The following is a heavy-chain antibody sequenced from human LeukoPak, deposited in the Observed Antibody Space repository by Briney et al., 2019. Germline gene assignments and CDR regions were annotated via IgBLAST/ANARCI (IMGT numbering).Heavy chain of an antibody. V-gene: IGHV3-21*04. CDR2: ISSGSGYI. CDR1: GFTFSTYS. J-gene: IGHJ4*02. D-gene: IGHD6-19*01. CDR3: ALISSGWPGDPENDY. Sequence: GGSLRLSCAASGFTFSTYSMNWVRQTPGKGLEWVSSISSGSGYIYYADSVKGRFTISRDNAKNSLYLQMNSLRAEDTAVYYCALISSGWPGDPENDYWGQGTLVTVSS.